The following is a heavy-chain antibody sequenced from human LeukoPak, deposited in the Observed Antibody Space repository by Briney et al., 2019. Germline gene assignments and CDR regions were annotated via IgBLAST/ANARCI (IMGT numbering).Heavy chain of an antibody. CDR2: FDPEDGET. V-gene: IGHV1-24*01. J-gene: IGHJ5*02. D-gene: IGHD6-19*01. CDR3: ARALGYSSALSFDP. CDR1: GYTLTELS. Sequence: ASVKVSCKVSGYTLTELSMHWVRQAPGKGLEWMGGFDPEDGETIYAQKFQGRVTMTEDTSTDTAYMELSSLRSEDTAVYYCARALGYSSALSFDPWGQGTLVTVSS.